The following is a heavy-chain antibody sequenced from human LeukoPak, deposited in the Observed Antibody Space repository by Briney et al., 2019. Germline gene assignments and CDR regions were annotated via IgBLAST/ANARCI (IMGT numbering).Heavy chain of an antibody. CDR3: ARHEGPYDYGNLDV. J-gene: IGHJ6*04. V-gene: IGHV4-39*01. CDR2: IYYSEST. Sequence: SETLSLTCTVSGGSISSSSYYWGWIRQPPGKGLEWIGSIYYSESTYYNPSLRSRVTIYVDTSKNQFSLKLSSVTAADTAVYYCARHEGPYDYGNLDVWGKGTTVAVSS. D-gene: IGHD4-11*01. CDR1: GGSISSSSYY.